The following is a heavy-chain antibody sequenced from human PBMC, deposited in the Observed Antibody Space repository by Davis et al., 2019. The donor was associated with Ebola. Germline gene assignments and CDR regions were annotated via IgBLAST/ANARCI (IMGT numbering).Heavy chain of an antibody. CDR3: AKGSSPRG. CDR2: ISYDGSNK. CDR1: GFTFSSYG. J-gene: IGHJ4*02. Sequence: PGGSLRLSCAASGFTFSSYGMHWVRQAPGKGLEWVAVISYDGSNKYYADSVKGRFTISRDSSKNTLYLQMNSLRAEDTAVYYCAKGSSPRGWGQGTLVTVSS. D-gene: IGHD6-6*01. V-gene: IGHV3-30*18.